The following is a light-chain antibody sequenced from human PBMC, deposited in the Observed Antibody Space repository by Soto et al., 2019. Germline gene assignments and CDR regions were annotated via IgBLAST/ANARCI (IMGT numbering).Light chain of an antibody. J-gene: IGLJ3*02. CDR3: QSYDATNQV. V-gene: IGLV6-57*01. Sequence: NFMLTQPHSVSEYPGKTVIISCTRSSGSIASNYVQWYQQRPGSSPTTVIYEDNQRPSGVPDRFSGSIDSSSNSASLTISGLETEDEAAYFCQSYDATNQVFGGGTKLTVL. CDR2: EDN. CDR1: SGSIASNY.